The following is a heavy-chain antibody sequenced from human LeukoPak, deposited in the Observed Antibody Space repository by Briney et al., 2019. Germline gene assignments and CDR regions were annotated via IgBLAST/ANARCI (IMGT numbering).Heavy chain of an antibody. V-gene: IGHV3-21*01. CDR3: ARDKTDRGRFDP. CDR2: ISSSSSYI. J-gene: IGHJ5*02. Sequence: GGSLRLSCAASGFTFSSYSMNWVRQAPGKGLEWVSSISSSSSYIYYADSVKGRFTISRDNAKNSLYLQMNSLRADDTAVYYCARDKTDRGRFDPWGQGTLVTVSS. CDR1: GFTFSSYS. D-gene: IGHD3-22*01.